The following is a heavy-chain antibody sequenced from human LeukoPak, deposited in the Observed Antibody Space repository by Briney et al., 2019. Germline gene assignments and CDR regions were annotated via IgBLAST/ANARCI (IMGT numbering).Heavy chain of an antibody. J-gene: IGHJ4*02. Sequence: GGSLRLSCAASGFTFSSFGMHWVRQAPGKGLEWVTVTSYDGNEKYYADSVKGRFNISRDNSKNTVYLQMNSLRAEDTAVYYCATGGTRAATGRMGFWGQGTLVTVSS. CDR1: GFTFSSFG. CDR2: TSYDGNEK. CDR3: ATGGTRAATGRMGF. D-gene: IGHD6-25*01. V-gene: IGHV3-30*03.